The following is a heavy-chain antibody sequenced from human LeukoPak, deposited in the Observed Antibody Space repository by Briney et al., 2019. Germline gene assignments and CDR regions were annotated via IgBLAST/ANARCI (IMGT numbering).Heavy chain of an antibody. J-gene: IGHJ4*02. CDR2: INPNSGGT. D-gene: IGHD6-6*01. Sequence: ASVKVSCKASGYTFTGYYLHWVRQAPGQGLEWMGWINPNSGGTNYAQKFQGRVTMTRDTSISTAYMELSRLRSDDTAVYYCARDSSSSSRPALDFDYWGQGTLVTVSS. CDR1: GYTFTGYY. V-gene: IGHV1-2*02. CDR3: ARDSSSSSRPALDFDY.